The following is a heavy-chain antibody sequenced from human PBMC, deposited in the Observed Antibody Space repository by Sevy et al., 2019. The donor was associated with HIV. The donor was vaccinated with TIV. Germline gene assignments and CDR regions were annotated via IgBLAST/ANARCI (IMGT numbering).Heavy chain of an antibody. D-gene: IGHD3-22*01. CDR3: AKDSGEWLLRTYYFDY. CDR1: GFTFSSYA. V-gene: IGHV3-23*01. J-gene: IGHJ4*02. Sequence: GGSLRLSCAASGFTFSSYAMSWVRQAPGKGLEWVSAISGSGGSTYYANSVKGRFTISRDNSKNTLYLQMNSLRAVDTAVYYCAKDSGEWLLRTYYFDYWGQGTLVTVSS. CDR2: ISGSGGST.